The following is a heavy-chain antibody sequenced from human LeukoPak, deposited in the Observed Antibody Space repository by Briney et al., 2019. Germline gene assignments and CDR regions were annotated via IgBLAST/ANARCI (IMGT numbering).Heavy chain of an antibody. Sequence: SQTLSLTCVISGDSVSSNSAAWSWIRQSPSRGLEWLGRTYYRSKWYNDYAVSVKSRMTITPDTSKNQFSLHLNSVTPEDTAVYYCARDGIAVAGTGYWGQGTLVTVSS. V-gene: IGHV6-1*01. D-gene: IGHD6-19*01. J-gene: IGHJ4*02. CDR2: TYYRSKWYN. CDR1: GDSVSSNSAA. CDR3: ARDGIAVAGTGY.